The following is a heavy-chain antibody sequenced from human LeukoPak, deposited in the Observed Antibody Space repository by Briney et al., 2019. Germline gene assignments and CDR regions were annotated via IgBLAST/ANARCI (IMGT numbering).Heavy chain of an antibody. Sequence: SVKVSCKASGGTFSSYAISWVRQAPGQGLEWMGGIIPIFGTANYAQKFQGRVTITADESTSTAYMEPSSLRSEDMAVYYCARSLRWQWLDFDYWGQGTLVTVSS. D-gene: IGHD5/OR15-5a*01. CDR1: GGTFSSYA. CDR3: ARSLRWQWLDFDY. V-gene: IGHV1-69*13. J-gene: IGHJ4*02. CDR2: IIPIFGTA.